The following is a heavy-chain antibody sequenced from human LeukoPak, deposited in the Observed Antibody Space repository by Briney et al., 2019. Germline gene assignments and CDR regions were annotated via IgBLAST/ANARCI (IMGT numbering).Heavy chain of an antibody. Sequence: ASVKVSCKASGYTFTYYYLHWVRQAAGQGREWMGIITPSCCSATYARKFQGRVTMTRDTSTSAVYMELSGLTSDGAAGYYCAREGGRVSGSGSYLLSYGIDVWGQGPTVTVSS. CDR1: GYTFTYYY. CDR3: AREGGRVSGSGSYLLSYGIDV. J-gene: IGHJ6*02. D-gene: IGHD3-10*01. CDR2: ITPSCCSA. V-gene: IGHV1-46*01.